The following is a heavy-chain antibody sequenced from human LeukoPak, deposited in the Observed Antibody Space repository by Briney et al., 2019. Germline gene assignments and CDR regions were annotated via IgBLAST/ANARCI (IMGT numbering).Heavy chain of an antibody. CDR3: ARDRYFDN. CDR1: GGSFTSHY. CDR2: YYSGST. V-gene: IGHV4-59*11. J-gene: IGHJ4*02. Sequence: SETLSLTCTVSGGSFTSHYWSWIRQPPGKGLGWIGYYSGSTNYNPSLKSRATILADTSKNQFSLKPTSVTAADTAVYYCARDRYFDNWGQGILVTVSS.